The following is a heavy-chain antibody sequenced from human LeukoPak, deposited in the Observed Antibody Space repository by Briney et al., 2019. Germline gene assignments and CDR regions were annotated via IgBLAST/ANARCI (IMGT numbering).Heavy chain of an antibody. D-gene: IGHD6-13*01. Sequence: SETLSLTCSVSRASFNGSDYCWGWVRQPPGKGLEWIGTIYYRGNTNYNPSLKSRVTISVDTSKNQFSLKLSSVTAADTAVYYCARGRYPVAAAGTRHWFDPWGQGTLVTVSS. J-gene: IGHJ5*02. CDR2: IYYRGNT. V-gene: IGHV4-39*07. CDR1: RASFNGSDYC. CDR3: ARGRYPVAAAGTRHWFDP.